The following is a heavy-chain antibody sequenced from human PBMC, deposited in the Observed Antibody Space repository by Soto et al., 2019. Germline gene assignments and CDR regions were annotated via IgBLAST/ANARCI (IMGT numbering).Heavy chain of an antibody. CDR2: IWYDGSNK. CDR3: ARDSNGYSNMDV. CDR1: GFTFNSCG. D-gene: IGHD3-9*01. J-gene: IGHJ6*02. V-gene: IGHV3-33*01. Sequence: GGSLRLSCAASGFTFNSCGMNWVRQAPGKGLEWAAVIWYDGSNKYYADSVKGRFTISRDNSKNTLYLQMNSLRAEDTAVYYCARDSNGYSNMDVWGQGTTVTVSS.